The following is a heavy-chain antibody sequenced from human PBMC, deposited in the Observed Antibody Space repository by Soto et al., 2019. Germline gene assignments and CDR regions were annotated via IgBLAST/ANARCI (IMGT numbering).Heavy chain of an antibody. CDR2: IYYSGST. D-gene: IGHD1-26*01. V-gene: IGHV4-39*01. J-gene: IGHJ4*02. CDR3: ARPRVGATDVWIPGYXDY. Sequence: SETLSLTCTVSGGSISSSSYYWGWILQPPGKGLEWIGSIYYSGSTYYNPSLKSRVTISVDTSKNQFSLKLSSVTAADTAVYYCARPRVGATDVWIPGYXDYWGQGTLVTVSS. CDR1: GGSISSSSYY.